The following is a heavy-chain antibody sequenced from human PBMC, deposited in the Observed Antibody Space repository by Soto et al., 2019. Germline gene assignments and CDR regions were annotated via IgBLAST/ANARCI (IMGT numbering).Heavy chain of an antibody. CDR2: IYYSGST. CDR3: ARSSNYDLWSGYYVGSAVGNYYGMNV. Sequence: PSETLSLTCTVSGASISGYYWSWILQPPGEGLEWIGYIYYSGSTNYNPSLKSRVTRSVDTSKNQFSLKLSSVTAADTAVYYCARSSNYDLWSGYYVGSAVGNYYGMNVSGQGTPLTLSS. CDR1: GASISGYY. D-gene: IGHD3-3*01. J-gene: IGHJ6*02. V-gene: IGHV4-59*01.